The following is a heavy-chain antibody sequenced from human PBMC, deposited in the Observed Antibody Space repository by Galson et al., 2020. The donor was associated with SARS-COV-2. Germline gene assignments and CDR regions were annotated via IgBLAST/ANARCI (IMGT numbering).Heavy chain of an antibody. CDR3: AKLITGDGVALDS. CDR2: ISYDALNK. Sequence: GGSLRLSCAASGFTFSINAIHWVRQAPGKGLEWVAVISYDALNKYFADSVRGRFSISRDNSNNMVYLQMNSLRAEDTAVYYCAKLITGDGVALDSWGQGTLVTVSS. V-gene: IGHV3-30*18. CDR1: GFTFSINA. J-gene: IGHJ4*02. D-gene: IGHD7-27*01.